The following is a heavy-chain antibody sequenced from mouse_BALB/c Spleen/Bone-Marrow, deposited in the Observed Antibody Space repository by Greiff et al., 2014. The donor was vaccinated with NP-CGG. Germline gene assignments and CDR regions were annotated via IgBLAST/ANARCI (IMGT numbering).Heavy chain of an antibody. J-gene: IGHJ2*01. Sequence: VQLQQSGPELVKPGASEKMSCKASGYTFTDYAISWVKQRTGQGLEWIGEIYPGSGSTYYNEKFKGKATLTADKSSNTAYMQLSSLTSEDSAVYFCARWSFDYWGQGTTLTVSS. CDR1: GYTFTDYA. CDR3: ARWSFDY. CDR2: IYPGSGST. V-gene: IGHV1-77*01.